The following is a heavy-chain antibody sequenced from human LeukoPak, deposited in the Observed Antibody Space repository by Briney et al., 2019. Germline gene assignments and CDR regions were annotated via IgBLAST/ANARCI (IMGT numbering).Heavy chain of an antibody. CDR2: ISRSSSII. J-gene: IGHJ4*02. D-gene: IGHD3-9*01. V-gene: IGHV3-48*02. CDR1: GFTFSSYS. CDR3: ARTTQYYDILTGYFDY. Sequence: PGGSLRLSCAASGFTFSSYSMNWVRQAPGKGLEWVSYISRSSSIIYYADSVKGRFTISRDNAKNSLYLQITSLRDEDTAVYYCARTTQYYDILTGYFDYWGQGTLVTVSS.